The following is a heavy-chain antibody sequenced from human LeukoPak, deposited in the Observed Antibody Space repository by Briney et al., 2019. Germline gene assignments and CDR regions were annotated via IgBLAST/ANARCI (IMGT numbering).Heavy chain of an antibody. D-gene: IGHD3-3*01. CDR1: GFTFSSYA. V-gene: IGHV3-23*01. J-gene: IGHJ4*02. CDR2: ISGSGGST. CDR3: AKGTDFTIFGVVTRD. Sequence: PGGSLRLSCAASGFTFSSYAMSWVRQAPGNGLEWVSAISGSGGSTYYADSVKGRFTISRDNSKNTLYLQMNSLRAEDTAVYYCAKGTDFTIFGVVTRDWGQGTLVTVSS.